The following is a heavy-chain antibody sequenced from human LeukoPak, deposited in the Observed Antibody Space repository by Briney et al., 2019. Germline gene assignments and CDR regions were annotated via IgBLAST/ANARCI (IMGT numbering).Heavy chain of an antibody. J-gene: IGHJ4*02. D-gene: IGHD3-16*01. CDR3: ARDRGEAFDY. Sequence: GGSLRLSCAASGSTFSSYSMNWVRQAPGKGPEWVSYISSSTGTRYYADSVKGRFTVSRDNAKNSLYLQMNSLRDEDTAVYYCARDRGEAFDYWGQGTLVTVSS. V-gene: IGHV3-48*02. CDR1: GSTFSSYS. CDR2: ISSSTGTR.